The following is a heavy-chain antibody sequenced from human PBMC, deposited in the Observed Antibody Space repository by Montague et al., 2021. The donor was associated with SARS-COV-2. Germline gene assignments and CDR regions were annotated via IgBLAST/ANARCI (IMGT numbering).Heavy chain of an antibody. CDR3: ARHRRGGLVPSPRFLDY. Sequence: SETLSLTCTVSGGSISSSSYYWGWIRQPPGKGLEWIGSIHYSGSTYYNPSLKSRVTISVDTSKNQFSLKLSSVTAADTAVYYCARHRRGGLVPSPRFLDYWGQGTTVTVSS. J-gene: IGHJ4*02. CDR1: GGSISSSSYY. V-gene: IGHV4-39*01. CDR2: IHYSGST. D-gene: IGHD6-19*01.